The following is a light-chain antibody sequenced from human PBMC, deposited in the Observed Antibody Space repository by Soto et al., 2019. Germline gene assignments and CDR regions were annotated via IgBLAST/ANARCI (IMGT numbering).Light chain of an antibody. V-gene: IGLV1-44*01. CDR3: AAWDDSLNGPNYV. J-gene: IGLJ1*01. CDR2: SNN. Sequence: QSVLTQPPSASGTPGQRVTISCSGSSSNIGSNTVNWYQQLPGTAPKLLTYSNNQRPSGVPDRFSGSKSGTSASLAISGLQSEDEADYYCAAWDDSLNGPNYVFGTGTKVTVL. CDR1: SSNIGSNT.